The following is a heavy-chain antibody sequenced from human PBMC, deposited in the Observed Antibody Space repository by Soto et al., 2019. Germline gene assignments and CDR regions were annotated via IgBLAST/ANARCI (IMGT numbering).Heavy chain of an antibody. V-gene: IGHV1-69*12. Sequence: QVQLVQSGAEVKKPGSSVKVSCKASGGTFSSYTLNWVRQAPGPGREWMGGIIPMFGTTDYAEKFQGRVTITADESTSTAYMELTGLRSEDTAVYYCARDGSGMGATSDYWGQGTLVTVSS. CDR3: ARDGSGMGATSDY. CDR1: GGTFSSYT. D-gene: IGHD1-26*01. CDR2: IIPMFGTT. J-gene: IGHJ4*02.